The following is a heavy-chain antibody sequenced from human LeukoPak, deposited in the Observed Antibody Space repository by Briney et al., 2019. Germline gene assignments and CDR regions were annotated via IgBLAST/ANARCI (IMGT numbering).Heavy chain of an antibody. V-gene: IGHV3-23*01. D-gene: IGHD3-9*01. CDR2: ISGSGGTT. CDR1: GFSFSTFA. Sequence: GGSLRLSCAASGFSFSTFAMNRVRQAPGKGLEWVSGISGSGGTTFYADSVEGRFTISRDNSNNTLFLQMDRLKGEDTAVYFCAKERDETGYFNAPFDQWGQGTLVTVSS. J-gene: IGHJ4*02. CDR3: AKERDETGYFNAPFDQ.